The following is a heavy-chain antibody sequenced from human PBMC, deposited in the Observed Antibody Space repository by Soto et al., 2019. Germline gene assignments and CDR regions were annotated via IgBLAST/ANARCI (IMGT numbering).Heavy chain of an antibody. CDR1: GYTFTSYG. Sequence: QVQLVQSGAEVKKPGASVKVSCKASGYTFTSYGISWVRQAPGHGLEWMGWISAYNGNTNYAQKHQGRVTMTTDTSTSTVYMELSSLRSDDTALYYCASVRKGLHSRSYEFDYWGQGTLVTVYS. CDR2: ISAYNGNT. V-gene: IGHV1-18*01. D-gene: IGHD6-6*01. CDR3: ASVRKGLHSRSYEFDY. J-gene: IGHJ4*02.